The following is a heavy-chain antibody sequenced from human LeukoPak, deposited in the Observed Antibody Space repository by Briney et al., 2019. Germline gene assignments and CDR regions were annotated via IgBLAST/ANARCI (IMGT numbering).Heavy chain of an antibody. V-gene: IGHV4-4*07. Sequence: SETLSLTCTVSGVSVSNFYWSWIRQPAGRGLEWIGRIYTNGNTNYSPSLKSRVTMSADTSKSQLSLKLTSVTAADTAVYYCARDLPVGDDYGEVDYWGQGTLVTVSS. CDR3: ARDLPVGDDYGEVDY. D-gene: IGHD4-17*01. CDR1: GVSVSNFY. J-gene: IGHJ4*02. CDR2: IYTNGNT.